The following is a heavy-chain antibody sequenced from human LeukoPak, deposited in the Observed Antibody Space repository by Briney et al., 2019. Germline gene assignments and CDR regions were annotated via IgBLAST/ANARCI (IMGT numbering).Heavy chain of an antibody. D-gene: IGHD2-15*01. CDR2: IYTSGST. Sequence: SETLSLTCTVSGYSISSGYYWGWIRQPAGKGLEWIGRIYTSGSTNYNPSLKSRVTISVDTSKNQFSLKLSSVTAADTAVYYCARDSNCSGGSCRFDYWGQGTLVTVSS. CDR1: GYSISSGYY. V-gene: IGHV4-61*02. J-gene: IGHJ4*02. CDR3: ARDSNCSGGSCRFDY.